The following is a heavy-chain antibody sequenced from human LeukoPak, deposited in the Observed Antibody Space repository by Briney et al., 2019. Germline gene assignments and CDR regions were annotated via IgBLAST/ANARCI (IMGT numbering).Heavy chain of an antibody. D-gene: IGHD3-3*01. CDR1: GGSISSYY. CDR2: IYYSGST. Sequence: NPSETLSLTCTVSGGSISSYYWSWIRQPPGKGLEWIGYIYYSGSTNYNPSLKSRVTISVDTSKNQFSLRLSSVTAADTAVYYCARAYDFWSGSDYWGQGTLVTVSS. CDR3: ARAYDFWSGSDY. V-gene: IGHV4-59*01. J-gene: IGHJ4*02.